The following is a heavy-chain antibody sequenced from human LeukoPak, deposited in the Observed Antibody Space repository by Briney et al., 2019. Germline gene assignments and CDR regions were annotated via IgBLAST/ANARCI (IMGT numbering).Heavy chain of an antibody. CDR2: ISSSSSYI. Sequence: GGSLRLSCAASGFTFSSYSMNWVRQAPGKGLEWVSSISSSSSYIYYADSVKGRSTISRDNAKNSLYLQMNSLRAEDTAVYYRARDSYYDSRGFDYWGQGTLVTVSS. V-gene: IGHV3-21*01. CDR1: GFTFSSYS. CDR3: ARDSYYDSRGFDY. J-gene: IGHJ4*02. D-gene: IGHD3-22*01.